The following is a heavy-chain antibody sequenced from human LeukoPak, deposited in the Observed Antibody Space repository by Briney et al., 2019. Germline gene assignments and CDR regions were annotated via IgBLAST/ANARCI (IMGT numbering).Heavy chain of an antibody. CDR1: GFTFRSYW. CDR3: AKGQYSGSIYYFDY. J-gene: IGHJ4*02. CDR2: IKHDGSEQ. D-gene: IGHD1-26*01. Sequence: GGSLRLSCAASGFTFRSYWMSWVRQAPGKGLEWVANIKHDGSEQYYVDSVKGRFTLSRDNPKNSLYLQMNSLRAEDTAVYYCAKGQYSGSIYYFDYWGQGILVIVSS. V-gene: IGHV3-7*01.